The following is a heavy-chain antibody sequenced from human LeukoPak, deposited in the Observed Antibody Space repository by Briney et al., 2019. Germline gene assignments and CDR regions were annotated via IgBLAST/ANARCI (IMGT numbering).Heavy chain of an antibody. Sequence: GESLKISCKGSGYSFTSYWIGWVRQMPGKGLEWMGIIYPGDSDTSYSPSFQGQVTISADKSISTAYLQWSSLKASDTAMYYCARHMYSSGWYLIIDYWGQGTLVTVSS. D-gene: IGHD6-19*01. CDR2: IYPGDSDT. CDR3: ARHMYSSGWYLIIDY. V-gene: IGHV5-51*01. J-gene: IGHJ4*02. CDR1: GYSFTSYW.